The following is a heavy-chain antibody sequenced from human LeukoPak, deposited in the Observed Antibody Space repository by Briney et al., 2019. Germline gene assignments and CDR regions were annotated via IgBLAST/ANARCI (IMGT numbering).Heavy chain of an antibody. V-gene: IGHV4-59*01. D-gene: IGHD5-24*01. J-gene: IGHJ4*02. CDR3: ARGGKWLQIDY. Sequence: PSETLSLTCTVSGGSISSDYWSWIRQPPGKGLEWIGCIYYSGTTNYNPSLKSRVTISVDTSKNQFSLKLTSVTAADTAVYYCARGGKWLQIDYWGQGTLVTVSS. CDR2: IYYSGTT. CDR1: GGSISSDY.